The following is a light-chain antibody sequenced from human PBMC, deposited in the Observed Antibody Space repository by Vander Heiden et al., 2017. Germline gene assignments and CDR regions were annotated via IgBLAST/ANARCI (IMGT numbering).Light chain of an antibody. V-gene: IGKV1-33*01. CDR1: QDISNY. J-gene: IGKJ2*01. CDR2: DAS. CDR3: QQYDNLPRT. Sequence: DIQMTQSPSPLSASVGDRVTITCQASQDISNYLNWYQQKPGKAPKLLIYDASNLETGVPSRFSGSGSGTDFTFTISSLQPEDIATHYCQQYDNLPRTFGQGTKLEIK.